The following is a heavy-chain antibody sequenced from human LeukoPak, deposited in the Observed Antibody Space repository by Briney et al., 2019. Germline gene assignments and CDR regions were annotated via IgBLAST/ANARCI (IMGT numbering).Heavy chain of an antibody. CDR2: INPNDGGT. D-gene: IGHD1-26*01. CDR3: ARGYALYSGRYIDFDY. V-gene: IGHV1-2*02. CDR1: GYTFTGHY. J-gene: IGHJ4*02. Sequence: ASVKVSCKASGYTFTGHYMHWVRQAPGQGLEWMGWINPNDGGTNYAQKFQGRVTMTRDTSISTAYMELSRLRSDDTAVYYCARGYALYSGRYIDFDYWGQGTLVTVSS.